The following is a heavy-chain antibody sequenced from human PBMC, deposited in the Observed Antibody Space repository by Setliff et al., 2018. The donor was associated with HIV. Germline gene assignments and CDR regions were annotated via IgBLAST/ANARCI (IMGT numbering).Heavy chain of an antibody. CDR2: FDPEDGEK. CDR1: GYSLTEFP. D-gene: IGHD6-25*01. V-gene: IGHV1-24*01. CDR3: TTGVRVFRYTSGWTPYSFFDS. Sequence: ASVKVSCNVSGYSLTEFPMHWVRQAPGKGLEWMGGFDPEDGEKIHAQNFQGRVAMTEDTSTDTAYLELSVLRSEDTAVYYCTTGVRVFRYTSGWTPYSFFDSWGQGTLVTVSS. J-gene: IGHJ4*02.